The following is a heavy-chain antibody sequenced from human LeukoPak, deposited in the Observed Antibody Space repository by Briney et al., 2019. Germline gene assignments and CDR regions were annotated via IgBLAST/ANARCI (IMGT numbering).Heavy chain of an antibody. V-gene: IGHV4-59*01. Sequence: PSETLSLTCAVSGGSISSSYWSWVRQTPGKGLEWIGNIYYSGNTNYNPSLKSRVTISVDTSKNHFSLRLTSVTAADTAVYYCARVRALSYYDSSGDLYYFEYWGQGTLVTVSS. J-gene: IGHJ4*02. CDR3: ARVRALSYYDSSGDLYYFEY. CDR2: IYYSGNT. CDR1: GGSISSSY. D-gene: IGHD3-22*01.